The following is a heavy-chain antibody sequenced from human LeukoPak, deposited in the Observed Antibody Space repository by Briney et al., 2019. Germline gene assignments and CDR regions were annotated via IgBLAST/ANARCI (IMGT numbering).Heavy chain of an antibody. CDR1: GYTFTGYY. V-gene: IGHV1-2*02. Sequence: GASVKVSCKASGYTFTGYYMHWVRQAPGQGLGWVGWINPNSGGTNYAQKFQGRVTMTRDTSISTAYMELSRLRSDDTAVYYCARDGDDYGDYVPFDYWGQGTLVTVSS. CDR2: INPNSGGT. J-gene: IGHJ4*02. D-gene: IGHD4-17*01. CDR3: ARDGDDYGDYVPFDY.